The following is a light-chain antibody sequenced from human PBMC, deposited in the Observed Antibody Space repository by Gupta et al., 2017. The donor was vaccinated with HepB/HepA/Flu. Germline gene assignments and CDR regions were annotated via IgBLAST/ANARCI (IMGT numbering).Light chain of an antibody. CDR3: CSYTTSHTQNVV. V-gene: IGLV2-14*03. J-gene: IGLJ2*01. CDR2: DVS. CDR1: RSDVGGYNY. Sequence: QSALTQPASVSGSPGQSIPISFTGTRSDVGGYNYVSWYQQHPGKGPKLMIFDVSNRPSGVSNRFSGSKSGNTASLTISGLQAEDEADYYCCSYTTSHTQNVVFGGGTKLTVL.